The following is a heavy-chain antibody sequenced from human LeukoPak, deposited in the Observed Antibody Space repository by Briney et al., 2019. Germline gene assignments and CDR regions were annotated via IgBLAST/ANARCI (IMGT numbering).Heavy chain of an antibody. CDR2: ISGSGGST. CDR1: GCTFSSST. D-gene: IGHD4-23*01. Sequence: PGGSLRLSCAASGCTFSSSTVNWVRQAPGKGLEWVSAISGSGGSTYYADSVKGRFTISRDSSKNTLHLQMNSLRAEDTAVYYCAKHPWGSTLVTVIDDWGQGTLVTVSS. J-gene: IGHJ1*01. V-gene: IGHV3-23*01. CDR3: AKHPWGSTLVTVIDD.